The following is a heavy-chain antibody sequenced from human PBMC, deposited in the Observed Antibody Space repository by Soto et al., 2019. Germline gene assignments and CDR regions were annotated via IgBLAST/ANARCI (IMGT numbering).Heavy chain of an antibody. V-gene: IGHV1-8*01. CDR1: GYTFTSYD. J-gene: IGHJ6*02. CDR3: ARQYYDFWSGYNYGMDV. Sequence: QVQLVQSGAEVKKPGASVKVSCKASGYTFTSYDINWVRQATGQGLEWMGWMNPNNGNTGYAQKFQGRVTMTRNTSISTAYMVLSSLRSEDTAVYYCARQYYDFWSGYNYGMDVWGQGTTVTVSS. D-gene: IGHD3-3*01. CDR2: MNPNNGNT.